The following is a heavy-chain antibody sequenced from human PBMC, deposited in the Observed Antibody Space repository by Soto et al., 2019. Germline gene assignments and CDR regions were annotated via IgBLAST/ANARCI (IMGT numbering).Heavy chain of an antibody. CDR3: ARGEYYDFWSGYSY. CDR1: EFTFNTYG. CDR2: ISYDGSKK. J-gene: IGHJ4*02. Sequence: GGSLRLSCAASEFTFNTYGIHWVRQAPGKGLEWVAFISYDGSKKYYADSVKGRFTISRDNSKNTLYLQMNSLRAEDTAVYYCARGEYYDFWSGYSYWGQGTLVTVSS. D-gene: IGHD3-3*01. V-gene: IGHV3-30*03.